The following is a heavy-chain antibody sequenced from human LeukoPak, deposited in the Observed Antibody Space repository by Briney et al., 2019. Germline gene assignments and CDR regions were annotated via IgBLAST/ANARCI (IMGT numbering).Heavy chain of an antibody. Sequence: ASVKVSCKASGYTFTSYGISWVRQAPGQGLEWMGWISAYNGNTNYAQKLQGRVTMTTDTSTSTAYMELRSLRSDDTAVYYSAREPSYYYDSSGYYGDYWGQGTLVTVSS. CDR3: AREPSYYYDSSGYYGDY. V-gene: IGHV1-18*01. D-gene: IGHD3-22*01. CDR1: GYTFTSYG. J-gene: IGHJ4*02. CDR2: ISAYNGNT.